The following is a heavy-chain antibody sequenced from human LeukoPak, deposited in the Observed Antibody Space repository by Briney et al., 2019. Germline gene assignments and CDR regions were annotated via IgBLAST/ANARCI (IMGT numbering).Heavy chain of an antibody. D-gene: IGHD6-19*01. J-gene: IGHJ4*02. V-gene: IGHV4-59*01. CDR3: ARGAGWYEY. CDR1: GGSNNNYY. CDR2: IHYSGST. Sequence: SETLSLTCTVSGGSNNNYYWSWLRQPPGKGLEWIGYIHYSGSTNYNFSLKSRVTISVDTSKSQFSLKLSSVTAADTAVYYCARGAGWYEYWGQGTLVTVSS.